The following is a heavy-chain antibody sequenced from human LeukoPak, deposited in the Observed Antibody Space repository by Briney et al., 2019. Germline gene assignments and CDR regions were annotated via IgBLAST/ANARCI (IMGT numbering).Heavy chain of an antibody. V-gene: IGHV5-51*01. Sequence: GESLKISCKGSGYSSTSYWIGWVRQMPGKGLEWMGIIYPGDSDTRYGPSFQGQVTISADKSISTAYLQWSSLKASDTAMYYCARSEGIAAAGSSGDYWGQGTLVTVSS. CDR3: ARSEGIAAAGSSGDY. J-gene: IGHJ4*02. D-gene: IGHD6-13*01. CDR1: GYSSTSYW. CDR2: IYPGDSDT.